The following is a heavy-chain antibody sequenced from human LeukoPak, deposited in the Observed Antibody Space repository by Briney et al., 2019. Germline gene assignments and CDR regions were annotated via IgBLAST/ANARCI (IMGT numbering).Heavy chain of an antibody. V-gene: IGHV3-30-3*01. D-gene: IGHD3/OR15-3a*01. Sequence: GRSLRLSCAASGFTFSSYAMHWVRQAPGKGLEWVAVISYDGSNKYYADSVKGRFTISRDNSKSTLYLQMNSLRAEDMAVYYCARERTGFDYWGQGTLVTVSS. J-gene: IGHJ4*02. CDR3: ARERTGFDY. CDR2: ISYDGSNK. CDR1: GFTFSSYA.